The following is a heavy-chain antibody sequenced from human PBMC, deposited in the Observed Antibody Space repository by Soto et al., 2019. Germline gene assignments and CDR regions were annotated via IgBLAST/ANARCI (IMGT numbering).Heavy chain of an antibody. CDR2: IFPSDSDT. D-gene: IGHD3-22*01. CDR1: GYRFTSYW. J-gene: IGHJ5*02. V-gene: IGHV5-51*01. Sequence: GESLKISCRTSGYRFTSYWIAWVRQMPGKGLEWMGIIFPSDSDTRYSPSFQGRVTISADRSTSTVFLQWASLKASDTAVYFCARKDKSGYFNWCDPWGQVTLVTFSS. CDR3: ARKDKSGYFNWCDP.